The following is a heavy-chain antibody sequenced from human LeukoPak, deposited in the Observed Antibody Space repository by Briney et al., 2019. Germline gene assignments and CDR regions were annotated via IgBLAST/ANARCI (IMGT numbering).Heavy chain of an antibody. Sequence: PSETLSLTCTVSGGSISSYYWSWIRQPPGKGLEWIGYIYYSGSTYYNPSLKSRVTISVDTSKNQFSLKLSSVTAADTAVYYCARADILTAPVVDWFDPWGQGTLVTVSS. CDR1: GGSISSYY. CDR3: ARADILTAPVVDWFDP. V-gene: IGHV4-59*08. D-gene: IGHD3-9*01. CDR2: IYYSGST. J-gene: IGHJ5*02.